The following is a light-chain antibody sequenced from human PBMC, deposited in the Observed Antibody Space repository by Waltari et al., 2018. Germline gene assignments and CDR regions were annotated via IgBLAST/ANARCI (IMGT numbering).Light chain of an antibody. CDR1: QDISSY. V-gene: IGKV1-9*01. J-gene: IGKJ3*01. CDR3: QQLSGFPFT. CDR2: AAS. Sequence: DIQLTQSPSFLSASVGDRATITCRASQDISSYLAWYQQKPGKAPKLLISAASTLQAGVPSRFSGGGSGTEFTLTISSLQPEDFATYYCQQLSGFPFTFGPGTKVDVK.